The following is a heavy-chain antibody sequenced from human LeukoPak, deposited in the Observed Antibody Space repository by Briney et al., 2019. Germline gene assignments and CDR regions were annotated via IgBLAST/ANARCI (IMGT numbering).Heavy chain of an antibody. CDR1: GGSFSGYY. V-gene: IGHV4-34*01. CDR3: ASSGSIAAPMDWFDP. Sequence: SETLSLTCAVYGGSFSGYYWSWIRQPTGKGLEWIGEINHSGSTNYNPSLKSRVTISVDTSKNQFSLKLSSVTAADTAVYYCASSGSIAAPMDWFDPWGQGTLVTVSS. CDR2: INHSGST. D-gene: IGHD6-13*01. J-gene: IGHJ5*02.